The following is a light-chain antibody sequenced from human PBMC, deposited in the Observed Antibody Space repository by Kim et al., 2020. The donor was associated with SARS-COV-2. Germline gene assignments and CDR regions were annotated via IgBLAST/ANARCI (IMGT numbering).Light chain of an antibody. Sequence: SASVGDRVTITCRASQSISSHLNWYQHKPGEAPKLLIYAASRLQGGVPSRFSGSGSGADFTLTISSLQPEDFAAYFCQQSYSAPYTFGQGPSWRS. CDR1: QSISSH. V-gene: IGKV1-39*01. CDR3: QQSYSAPYT. CDR2: AAS. J-gene: IGKJ2*01.